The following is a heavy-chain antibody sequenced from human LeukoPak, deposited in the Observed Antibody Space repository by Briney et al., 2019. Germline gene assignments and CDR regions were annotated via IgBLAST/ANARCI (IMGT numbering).Heavy chain of an antibody. CDR1: GGSISSSSYY. CDR2: IYYSGSA. V-gene: IGHV4-39*01. D-gene: IGHD3-3*01. Sequence: SETLSLTCTVSGGSISSSSYYWGWIRQPPGKGLEWIGSIYYSGSAYYNPSLKSRVTISVDTSKNQFSLKLSSVTAADTAVYYCAGHFGVAPFDPWGQGTLVTVSS. J-gene: IGHJ5*02. CDR3: AGHFGVAPFDP.